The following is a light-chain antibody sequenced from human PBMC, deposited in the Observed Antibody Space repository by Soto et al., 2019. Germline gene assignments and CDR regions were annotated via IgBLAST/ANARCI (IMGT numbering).Light chain of an antibody. Sequence: DIQMTQSPSTLSASVGDRVTITCRASQSISSWLAWYQQKPGKAPKLLIYKPSTLESGVPSRFSGSASGSNFILTISSVQPDDFAAYCCQLYHGYGSWTFGQGTKVEIK. CDR2: KPS. CDR1: QSISSW. CDR3: QLYHGYGSWT. J-gene: IGKJ1*01. V-gene: IGKV1-5*03.